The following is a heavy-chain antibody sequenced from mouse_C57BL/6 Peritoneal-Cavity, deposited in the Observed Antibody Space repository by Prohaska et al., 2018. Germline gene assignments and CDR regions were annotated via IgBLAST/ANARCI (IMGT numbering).Heavy chain of an antibody. Sequence: VKQSHGKSHEWIGRINPYNGDTFYNQKFKGKATLTVDKASSTAHMELLSLTSEDFAVYYCARGNYWYFDVWGTGTTVTVSS. J-gene: IGHJ1*03. D-gene: IGHD2-1*01. V-gene: IGHV1-37*01. CDR2: INPYNGDT. CDR3: ARGNYWYFDV.